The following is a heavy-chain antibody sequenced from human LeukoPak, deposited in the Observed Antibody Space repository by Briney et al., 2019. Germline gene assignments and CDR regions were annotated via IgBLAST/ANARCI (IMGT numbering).Heavy chain of an antibody. CDR3: AGDVMSTALDAFDV. Sequence: PSETLSLTCTVSGGSISSYYWSWIRQPPGKGLEWIGNIYSSGSTSYNPSLKSRVTISIDTSNNQFSLQLSSVTAADTAVYYCAGDVMSTALDAFDVWGQGTMVTVSS. CDR2: IYSSGST. CDR1: GGSISSYY. J-gene: IGHJ3*01. V-gene: IGHV4-59*01. D-gene: IGHD1-1*01.